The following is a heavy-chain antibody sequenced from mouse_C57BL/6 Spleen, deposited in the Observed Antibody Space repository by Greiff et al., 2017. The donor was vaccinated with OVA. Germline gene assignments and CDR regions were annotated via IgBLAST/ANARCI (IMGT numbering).Heavy chain of an antibody. CDR2: IRNKANGYTT. Sequence: DVKLVESGGGLVQPGGSLSLSCAASGFTFTDYYMSWVRQPPGKALEWLGFIRNKANGYTTEYSASVKGRFTISRDNSQSILYLQMNALRAEDSATYYCARWGHGSSYGAMDYWGQGTSVTVSS. J-gene: IGHJ4*01. CDR1: GFTFTDYY. CDR3: ARWGHGSSYGAMDY. V-gene: IGHV7-3*01. D-gene: IGHD1-1*01.